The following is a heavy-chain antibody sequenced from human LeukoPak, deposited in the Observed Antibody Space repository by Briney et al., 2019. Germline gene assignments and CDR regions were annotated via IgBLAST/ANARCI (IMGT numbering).Heavy chain of an antibody. J-gene: IGHJ6*02. CDR2: IYCRGST. CDR3: ARREVPRRRGPGGIKNMGMAV. Sequence: PSETLSLTCTVAGGSIGSYYWSWIRQPPGEGLEWIGYIYCRGSTNYNPFLKSRVTISVDTSKNQFSLKLSSVTAADTAVCYCARREVPRRRGPGGIKNMGMAVWGQGTTVTVSS. V-gene: IGHV4-59*01. CDR1: GGSIGSYY. D-gene: IGHD2/OR15-2a*01.